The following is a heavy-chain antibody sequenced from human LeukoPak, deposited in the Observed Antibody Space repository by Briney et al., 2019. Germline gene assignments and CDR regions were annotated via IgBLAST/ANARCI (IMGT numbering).Heavy chain of an antibody. Sequence: GSSVKVSCKASGGTFSSYAISWVRQAPGQGLEWMGRIIPILGIANYAQKFQGRVTITADKSTSTAYMELSSLRSEDTAVYYCARDPGIQPRFDYWGQGTLVTVSS. CDR3: ARDPGIQPRFDY. D-gene: IGHD5-18*01. V-gene: IGHV1-69*04. CDR2: IIPILGIA. CDR1: GGTFSSYA. J-gene: IGHJ4*02.